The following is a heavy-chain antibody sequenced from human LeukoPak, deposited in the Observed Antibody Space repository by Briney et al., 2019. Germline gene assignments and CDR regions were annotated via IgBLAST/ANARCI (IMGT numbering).Heavy chain of an antibody. D-gene: IGHD3-16*01. CDR1: GYSISSGYY. J-gene: IGHJ4*02. CDR3: ARVGETFGGVISSPKYYFDY. V-gene: IGHV4-38-2*02. CDR2: IYHSGST. Sequence: PSETLSLTCTVSGYSISSGYYWGWIRQPPGKGLEWIGSIYHSGSTYYNPSLRSRVTISVDTSKNQFSLKLSSVTAADTAVYYCARVGETFGGVISSPKYYFDYWGQGTLVTVSS.